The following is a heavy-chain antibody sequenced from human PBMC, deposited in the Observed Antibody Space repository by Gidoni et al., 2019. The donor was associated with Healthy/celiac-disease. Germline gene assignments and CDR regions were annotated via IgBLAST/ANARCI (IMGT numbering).Heavy chain of an antibody. CDR1: GYTFTSYA. Sequence: QVQLVQSGAEVNKPGASVKVSCKASGYTFTSYAMHWVRQAPGQRLEWMGWINAGNGNTKYSQKFQGRVTITRDTSASTAYMELSSLRSEDTAVYYCARSFVVVVAGQFDYWGQGTLVTVSS. V-gene: IGHV1-3*01. CDR3: ARSFVVVVAGQFDY. CDR2: INAGNGNT. D-gene: IGHD2-15*01. J-gene: IGHJ4*02.